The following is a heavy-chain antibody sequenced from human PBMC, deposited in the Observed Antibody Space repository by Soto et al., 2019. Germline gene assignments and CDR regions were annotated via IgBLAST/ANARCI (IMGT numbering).Heavy chain of an antibody. V-gene: IGHV5-51*01. CDR1: GYNFTNYW. CDR3: AGGGVRGVVTRTRDYYGMDV. D-gene: IGHD3-10*01. Sequence: LGESLKISCKGSGYNFTNYWIGWVRQMPGKGLESMGIIYPGDSDTRYSSSFQGQVTISADKSISTAYLQWSSLKASDTAMYYCAGGGVRGVVTRTRDYYGMDVWGQGTTVTVSS. CDR2: IYPGDSDT. J-gene: IGHJ6*02.